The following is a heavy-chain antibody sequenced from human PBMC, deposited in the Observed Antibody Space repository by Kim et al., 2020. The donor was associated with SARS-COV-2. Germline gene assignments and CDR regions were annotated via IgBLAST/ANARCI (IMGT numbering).Heavy chain of an antibody. CDR3: ARSSISMIVVEAFDI. D-gene: IGHD3-22*01. CDR2: IYYSGST. V-gene: IGHV4-30-4*01. J-gene: IGHJ3*02. CDR1: GGSISSGDYY. Sequence: SETLSLTCTVYGGSISSGDYYWSWIRQPPGKGLEWIGYIYYSGSTYYNPSLKSRVTISVDTSKNQFSLKLSSVPAADTALYYCARSSISMIVVEAFDIWGQGTMVTVSP.